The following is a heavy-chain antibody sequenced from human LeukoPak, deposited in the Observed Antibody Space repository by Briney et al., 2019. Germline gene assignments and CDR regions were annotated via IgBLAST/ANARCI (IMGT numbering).Heavy chain of an antibody. D-gene: IGHD5-12*01. CDR2: IYYSGTT. J-gene: IGHJ5*02. Sequence: SETLSLTWTVSGGSITSGDYYWSWIRQPPGKGLEWIGHIYYSGTTYYNSSLKSRVTILVDTSKKQFSLKLSSVTAADTAVYYCARSYSGYGFGWFDPWGQGTLVTVSS. CDR3: ARSYSGYGFGWFDP. V-gene: IGHV4-30-4*01. CDR1: GGSITSGDYY.